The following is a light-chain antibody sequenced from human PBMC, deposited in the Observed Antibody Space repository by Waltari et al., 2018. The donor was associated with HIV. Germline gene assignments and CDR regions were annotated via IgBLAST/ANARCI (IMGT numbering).Light chain of an antibody. Sequence: QSALTQPASVSGSPGQSITISCTGTSSDVGSYNLVSWYQQHPVKAPKLMIYEGSKRPSGVSNRVSGSKSGNTASLTISGLQAEDEADYYCCSYAGSSLYVFGTGTKVTVL. CDR1: SSDVGSYNL. CDR3: CSYAGSSLYV. V-gene: IGLV2-23*01. CDR2: EGS. J-gene: IGLJ1*01.